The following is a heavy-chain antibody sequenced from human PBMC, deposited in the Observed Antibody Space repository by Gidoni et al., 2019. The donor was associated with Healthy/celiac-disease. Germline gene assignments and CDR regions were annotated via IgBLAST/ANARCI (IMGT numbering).Heavy chain of an antibody. CDR2: ISYDGSNK. J-gene: IGHJ6*02. CDR3: ARDRGWYYGMDV. V-gene: IGHV3-30-3*01. CDR1: GFTFSSYA. Sequence: QVQLVESGGGVVQPGRSLRLSCAASGFTFSSYAMHWVRQAPGKGLEWVAVISYDGSNKYYADSVKGRFTISRDNSKNTLYLQMNSLRAEDTAVYYCARDRGWYYGMDVWGQGTTVTVSS.